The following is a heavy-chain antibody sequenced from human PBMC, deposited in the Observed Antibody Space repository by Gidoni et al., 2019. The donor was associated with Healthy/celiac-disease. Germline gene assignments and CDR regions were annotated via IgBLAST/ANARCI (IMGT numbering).Heavy chain of an antibody. CDR2: IYHSGST. V-gene: IGHV4-38-2*02. Sequence: QVQLQESGPGLVKPSETLSLTCTVSGYSISSGYYWGWIRQPPGKGLEWIGSIYHSGSTYYNPSLKSRVTISVDTSKKQFSLKLSSVTAADTAVYYCARQNDFWSGYYSPNWFDPWGQGTLVTVSS. CDR1: GYSISSGYY. J-gene: IGHJ5*02. D-gene: IGHD3-3*01. CDR3: ARQNDFWSGYYSPNWFDP.